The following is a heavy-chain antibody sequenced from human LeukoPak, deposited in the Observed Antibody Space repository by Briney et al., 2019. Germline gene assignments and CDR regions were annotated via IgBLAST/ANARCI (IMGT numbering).Heavy chain of an antibody. V-gene: IGHV4-34*01. Sequence: SETLSLTCAVYGGSFSGYYWSWIRQPPGKGLEWIGDINHSGSTNYNPSLKSRVTISVDTSKNQFSLKLSSVTAADTAVYYCASKKGGGGYDTYYFDYWGQGTLVTVSS. J-gene: IGHJ4*02. CDR3: ASKKGGGGYDTYYFDY. CDR1: GGSFSGYY. CDR2: INHSGST. D-gene: IGHD5-12*01.